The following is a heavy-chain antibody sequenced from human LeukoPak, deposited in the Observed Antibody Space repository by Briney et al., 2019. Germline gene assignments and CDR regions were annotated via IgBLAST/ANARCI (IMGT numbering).Heavy chain of an antibody. CDR3: ARMVRGVIISWDYFDY. V-gene: IGHV4-59*01. Sequence: SETLSLTCTVSGGSISSYYWSWNRQPPGKGLEWIGYIYYSGSTNYNPSLKSRVTISVDTSKNQFSLKLSSVTAADTAVYYCARMVRGVIISWDYFDYWGQGTLVTVSS. CDR1: GGSISSYY. J-gene: IGHJ4*02. D-gene: IGHD3-10*01. CDR2: IYYSGST.